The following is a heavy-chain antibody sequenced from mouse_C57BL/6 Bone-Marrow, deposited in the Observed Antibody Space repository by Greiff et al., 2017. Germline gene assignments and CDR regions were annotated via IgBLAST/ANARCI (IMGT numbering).Heavy chain of an antibody. V-gene: IGHV3-6*01. J-gene: IGHJ3*01. CDR3: ARDVFYYDYDVAWFAY. CDR1: GYSITSGYY. CDR2: ISYDGSN. D-gene: IGHD2-4*01. Sequence: EVQLQESGPGLVKPSQSLSLTCSVTGYSITSGYYWNWIRQFPGNKLEWLGYISYDGSNNYNPSLKNRISITRDTSKNQFLLKLKSVTTEDTATYYGARDVFYYDYDVAWFAYWGQGTLVTVSA.